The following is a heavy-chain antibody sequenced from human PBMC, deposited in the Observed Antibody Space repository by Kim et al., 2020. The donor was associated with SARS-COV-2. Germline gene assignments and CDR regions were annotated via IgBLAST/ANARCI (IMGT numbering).Heavy chain of an antibody. Sequence: ASVKVSCKASGYTFTSYAMHWVRQAPGQRLEWMGWINAGNGNTKYSQKFQGRVTITRDTSASTAYMELSSLRSEDTAVYYCARDRPYYYGWGSYGYYGVDGWGHGTTVTVSS. D-gene: IGHD3-10*01. J-gene: IGHJ6*02. V-gene: IGHV1-3*01. CDR3: ARDRPYYYGWGSYGYYGVDG. CDR2: INAGNGNT. CDR1: GYTFTSYA.